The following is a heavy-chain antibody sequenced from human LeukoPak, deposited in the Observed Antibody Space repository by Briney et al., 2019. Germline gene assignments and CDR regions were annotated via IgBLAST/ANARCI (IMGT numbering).Heavy chain of an antibody. CDR1: GFTVGSNY. CDR2: IYSGGRT. J-gene: IGHJ6*03. CDR3: ARVLSGRGSLYSYYYYMDV. V-gene: IGHV3-53*01. Sequence: GGSLRLSCAASGFTVGSNYMSWVRQAPGKGLEWVSVIYSGGRTYYGDSVKGRFTFSRDNSKNTLYLQMNSLRAEDTAVYYCARVLSGRGSLYSYYYYMDVWGKGTTVTISS. D-gene: IGHD3-10*01.